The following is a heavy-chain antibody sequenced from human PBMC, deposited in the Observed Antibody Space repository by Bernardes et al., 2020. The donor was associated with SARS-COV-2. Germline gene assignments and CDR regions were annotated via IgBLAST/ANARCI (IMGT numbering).Heavy chain of an antibody. CDR1: GLTFSSSP. Sequence: GGSLRLCCRASGLTFSSSPMSWVRQATGKGLEWVTGIRGSGGSGYYADSVKGRFTISRDNSKNTLYLQMNSLRAEDTAVYYCARCVQAYYAMDVWGQGTTVTVS. CDR2: IRGSGGSG. J-gene: IGHJ6*02. D-gene: IGHD1-1*01. CDR3: ARCVQAYYAMDV. V-gene: IGHV3-23*01.